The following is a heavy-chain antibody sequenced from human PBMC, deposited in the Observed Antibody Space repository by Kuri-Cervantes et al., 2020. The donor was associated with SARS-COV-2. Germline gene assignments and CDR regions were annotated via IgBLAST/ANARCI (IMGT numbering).Heavy chain of an antibody. D-gene: IGHD3-16*01. J-gene: IGHJ4*02. CDR3: ARGLGDPSSGYFDY. CDR2: IIPIFGTA. V-gene: IGHV1-69*05. Sequence: KVSCKASGGTFSSYAISWVRQAPGQGLEWMGGIIPIFGTANYAQKFQGRVTITTDESTSTAYMELSSLRSEDTAVYYCARGLGDPSSGYFDYWGQGTLVTVSS. CDR1: GGTFSSYA.